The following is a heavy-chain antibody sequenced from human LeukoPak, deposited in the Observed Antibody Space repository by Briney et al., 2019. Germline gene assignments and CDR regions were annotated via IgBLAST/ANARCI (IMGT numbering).Heavy chain of an antibody. CDR2: IYYSGST. D-gene: IGHD2-15*01. Sequence: SETLSLTCTVSGGSISSSSYYWGWIRQPPGKGLEWIGSIYYSGSTYYNPSLKSRVTISVDTFKNQFSLKLSSVTAADTAVYYCARGAHKRVVAVFDIWGQGTMVTVSS. V-gene: IGHV4-39*01. CDR3: ARGAHKRVVAVFDI. J-gene: IGHJ3*02. CDR1: GGSISSSSYY.